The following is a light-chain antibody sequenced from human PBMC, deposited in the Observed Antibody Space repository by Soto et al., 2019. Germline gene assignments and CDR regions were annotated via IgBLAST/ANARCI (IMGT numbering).Light chain of an antibody. J-gene: IGKJ1*01. Sequence: EIVLTQSPGTLSLSPGERATLSCRASQSVSSSYLAWYQQTPGQAPRLLIYSASSRATGIPDRFSGSGSGTEFTLTISRLEPEDFAVYYCQQYGSSPSTFGQGTKVEIK. CDR3: QQYGSSPST. V-gene: IGKV3-20*01. CDR1: QSVSSSY. CDR2: SAS.